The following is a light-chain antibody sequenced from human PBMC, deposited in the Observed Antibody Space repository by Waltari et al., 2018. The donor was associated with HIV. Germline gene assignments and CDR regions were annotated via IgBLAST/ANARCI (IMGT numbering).Light chain of an antibody. V-gene: IGLV3-21*02. J-gene: IGLJ3*02. CDR2: DDV. Sequence: SYVLTQPLSVSVAPGQTARITCGGNHIRTKSVHWYQQKPGQAPVLVVFDDVDRPSGIPERFSGSNSGNMATLTISRVEAGDEADYYCQVWDSGSEPPVLFGGGTKLTVL. CDR1: HIRTKS. CDR3: QVWDSGSEPPVL.